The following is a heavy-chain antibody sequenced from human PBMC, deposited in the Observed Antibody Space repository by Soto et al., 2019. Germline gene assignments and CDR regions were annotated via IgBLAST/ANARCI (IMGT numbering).Heavy chain of an antibody. J-gene: IGHJ4*02. CDR2: ISGSGASE. Sequence: PGGSLRLSCAASGFTFSSYEMNWVRQAPGKGLEWVSYISGSGASEYYADSVKGRFTISRDNAMNSLHLQMNSLRAEDTAVYYCAREISALWGFGIDHWGQGTLVTVSS. CDR1: GFTFSSYE. D-gene: IGHD3-10*01. V-gene: IGHV3-48*03. CDR3: AREISALWGFGIDH.